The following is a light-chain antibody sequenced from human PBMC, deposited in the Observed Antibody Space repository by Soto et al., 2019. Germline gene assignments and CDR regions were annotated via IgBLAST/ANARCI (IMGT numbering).Light chain of an antibody. CDR3: ATWDDSRKGV. Sequence: QSVLTQPPSASGTPGQRVTISCSGSTSNIGSHTVNWYQHVPGTAPKLLITTNNQRPSGVPDRFSGFKSGSSASLVISGLQSEDEADYYCATWDDSRKGVFGTGTKVTVL. J-gene: IGLJ1*01. V-gene: IGLV1-44*01. CDR2: TNN. CDR1: TSNIGSHT.